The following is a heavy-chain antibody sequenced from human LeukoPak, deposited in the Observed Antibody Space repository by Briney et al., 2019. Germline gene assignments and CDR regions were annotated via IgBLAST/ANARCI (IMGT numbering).Heavy chain of an antibody. CDR3: ATGASGYSGYDSFDY. CDR2: MNPNSGNT. CDR1: GYTFTSYD. V-gene: IGHV1-8*03. J-gene: IGHJ4*02. Sequence: ASVKVSCKASGYTFTSYDINWVRQATGQGLEWMGWMNPNSGNTGYAQKFQGRVTITRNTSINTAYMELSSLRSEDTAVYYCATGASGYSGYDSFDYWGQGTLFTVSS. D-gene: IGHD5-12*01.